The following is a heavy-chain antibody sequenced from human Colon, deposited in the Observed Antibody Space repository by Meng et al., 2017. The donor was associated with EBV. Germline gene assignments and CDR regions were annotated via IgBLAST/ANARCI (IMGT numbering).Heavy chain of an antibody. CDR2: IYYRGST. CDR1: GGPITSTSSY. Sequence: QLHLQGSGQGLVNPSGPLSLTCTILGGPITSTSSYWGWVRQPPGKGLEWIGSIYYRGSTNYNPSLKSRISMSVDMSKNQFSLKVNSVTAADTAIYYCVISSHNWGQGTLVTVSS. D-gene: IGHD3-3*02. CDR3: VISSHN. J-gene: IGHJ4*02. V-gene: IGHV4-39*07.